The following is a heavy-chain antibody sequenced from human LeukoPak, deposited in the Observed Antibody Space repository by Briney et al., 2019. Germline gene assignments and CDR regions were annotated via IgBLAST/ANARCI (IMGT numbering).Heavy chain of an antibody. J-gene: IGHJ4*02. CDR3: ARRVAAAPFDY. CDR2: IYYSGST. V-gene: IGHV4-59*08. Sequence: PSETLSLTCTVSGGSISSYYWSWIRQPPGKGLEWIGYIYYSGSTNYNPSLKSRVTISVDTSKNQFSLKLSSVTAADTAVYYCARRVAAAPFDYWGQGTLVTVSS. CDR1: GGSISSYY. D-gene: IGHD6-13*01.